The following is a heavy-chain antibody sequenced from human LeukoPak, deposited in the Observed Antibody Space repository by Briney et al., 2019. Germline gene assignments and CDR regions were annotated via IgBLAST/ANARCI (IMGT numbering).Heavy chain of an antibody. CDR3: TRDRIMTDF. V-gene: IGHV3-49*03. CDR2: IRNKASGGTT. D-gene: IGHD2-15*01. CDR1: GFTFGDYS. Sequence: HPGGSRGLSCTASGFTFGDYSMTCFRQAPGKGLEWVSFIRNKASGGTTEHAASVRGRFTTSRDDSKSIAYLQMNSLKTEDTALYYCTRDRIMTDFWGQGTLVTVSS. J-gene: IGHJ4*02.